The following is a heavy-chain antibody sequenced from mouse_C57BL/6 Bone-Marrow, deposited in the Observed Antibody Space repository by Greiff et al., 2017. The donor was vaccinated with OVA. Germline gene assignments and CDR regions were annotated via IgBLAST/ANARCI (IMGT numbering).Heavy chain of an antibody. J-gene: IGHJ2*01. CDR1: GYSFTGYY. D-gene: IGHD1-1*01. Sequence: EVQLQQSGPELVKPGASVKISCKASGYSFTGYYMNWVKQSPEKSLEWIGEINPSTGGTTYNQKFKAKATLTVDKSSSTAYMQLKSLTSEDSAVYYCARSLIYYYGSRYFDYWGQGTTLTVSS. CDR3: ARSLIYYYGSRYFDY. CDR2: INPSTGGT. V-gene: IGHV1-42*01.